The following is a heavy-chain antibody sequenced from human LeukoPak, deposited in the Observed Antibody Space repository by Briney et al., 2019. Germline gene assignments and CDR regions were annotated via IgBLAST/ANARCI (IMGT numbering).Heavy chain of an antibody. J-gene: IGHJ4*02. D-gene: IGHD5-18*01. V-gene: IGHV1-18*01. CDR1: GYTFTSYG. CDR3: AREIGPRQLHLWASAFDY. CDR2: ISVYNGNT. Sequence: ASVKVSCKASGYTFTSYGISWVRQAPGQGLEWMGWISVYNGNTNYAQKIQGRVTMTRDTSTSTVYMELSSLRSEDTAVYYCAREIGPRQLHLWASAFDYWGQGTLVTVSS.